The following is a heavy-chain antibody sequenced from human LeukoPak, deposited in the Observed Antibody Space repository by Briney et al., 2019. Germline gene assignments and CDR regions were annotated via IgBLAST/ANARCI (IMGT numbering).Heavy chain of an antibody. D-gene: IGHD3-10*01. V-gene: IGHV4-59*12. CDR1: GGSMSSYY. CDR3: ARGRLLWFGGVGYYYYYGMDV. J-gene: IGHJ6*02. Sequence: SETLSLTCTVSGGSMSSYYWSWIRQPPGKGLEWIGYIYYSGNTNYNPSLKSRVTISVDTSKNQFSLKLSSVTAADTAVYYCARGRLLWFGGVGYYYYYGMDVWGQGTTVTVSS. CDR2: IYYSGNT.